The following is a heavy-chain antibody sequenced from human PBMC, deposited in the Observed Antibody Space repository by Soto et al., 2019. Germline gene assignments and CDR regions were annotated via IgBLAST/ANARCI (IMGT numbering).Heavy chain of an antibody. D-gene: IGHD3-22*01. J-gene: IGHJ3*02. V-gene: IGHV1-69*13. CDR2: IIPIFGTA. CDR3: ARSITMIVVHAFDI. CDR1: GGTFSSYA. Sequence: GASVKVSCKASGGTFSSYAISWVRQAPGQGLEWMGGIIPIFGTANYAQKFQGRVTITADESTSTAYMELSSLRSEDTAVYYCARSITMIVVHAFDIWGQGTMVTVS.